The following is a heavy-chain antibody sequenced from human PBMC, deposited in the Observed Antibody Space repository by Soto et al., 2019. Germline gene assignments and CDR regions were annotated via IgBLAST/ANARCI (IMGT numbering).Heavy chain of an antibody. CDR2: IHPSGGGT. J-gene: IGHJ4*02. Sequence: QVQLVQSGAEVRKPGASVKVSCRPSGYTFNTYYLHWLRQAPGQALEWMGVIHPSGGGTTYAQKLLGRVTVTRATSTTTVFKELSSLRSDDTAVYYCARGGHIAVVTASFDNWGQGTLVTVSS. D-gene: IGHD2-21*02. CDR1: GYTFNTYY. V-gene: IGHV1-46*02. CDR3: ARGGHIAVVTASFDN.